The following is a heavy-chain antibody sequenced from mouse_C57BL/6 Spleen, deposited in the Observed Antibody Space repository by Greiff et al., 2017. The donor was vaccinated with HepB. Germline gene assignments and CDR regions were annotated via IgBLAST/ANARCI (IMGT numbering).Heavy chain of an antibody. Sequence: QVQLQQPGAELVMPGASVKLSCKASGYTFTSYWMHWVKQRPGQGLEWIGEIDPSDSYTNYNQKFKGKSTLTIDKSSSTTYMQLSSLTSEDSAVYYCARSILWCMDYWGQGTSVTVSS. CDR2: IDPSDSYT. CDR3: ARSILWCMDY. J-gene: IGHJ4*01. D-gene: IGHD1-1*02. CDR1: GYTFTSYW. V-gene: IGHV1-69*01.